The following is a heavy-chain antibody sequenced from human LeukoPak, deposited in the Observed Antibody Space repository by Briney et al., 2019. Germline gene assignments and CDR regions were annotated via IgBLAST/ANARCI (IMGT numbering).Heavy chain of an antibody. CDR3: TRWGDGYSFDS. CDR1: GFTFSTYE. J-gene: IGHJ4*02. Sequence: PGGSLRLSCKASGFTFSTYEMNWVRQAPGKGLEWISYIVGSGTTKHYADSVKGRFTISRDNADNSLYLEMHSLRADDTAVYYCTRWGDGYSFDSWGQGTLVTVSS. D-gene: IGHD5-24*01. CDR2: IVGSGTTK. V-gene: IGHV3-48*03.